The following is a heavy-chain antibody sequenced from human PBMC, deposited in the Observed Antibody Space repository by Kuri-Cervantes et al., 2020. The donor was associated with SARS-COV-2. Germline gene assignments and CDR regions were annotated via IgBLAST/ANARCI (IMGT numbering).Heavy chain of an antibody. D-gene: IGHD1-26*01. V-gene: IGHV1-18*04. CDR3: ARGYYSHFDY. J-gene: IGHJ4*02. CDR2: ISVWNRNT. CDR1: GHTFITYG. Sequence: ASVKVSCKASGHTFITYGISWVRQAPGQGLEWLGWISVWNRNTDYAQKVRGRVTMTTDTSTSTAYMELRSLRSDDTAVYFCARGYYSHFDYWGQGTLVTVSS.